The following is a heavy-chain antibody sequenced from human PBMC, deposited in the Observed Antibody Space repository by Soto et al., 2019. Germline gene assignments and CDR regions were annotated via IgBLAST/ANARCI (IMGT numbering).Heavy chain of an antibody. CDR3: ASGHEYGGNSDAYDI. V-gene: IGHV1-69*14. Sequence: QVQLVQSGAEVKKPGSSVKVSCKASGGTFSTSSINWLRQAPGQRPEWMGNILPIFGTDDYAQKFRDRVTMSADKAPNTAYMELRSLFSEDAAVYYCASGHEYGGNSDAYDILGQGTVVTVSS. D-gene: IGHD4-17*01. CDR2: ILPIFGTD. CDR1: GGTFSTSS. J-gene: IGHJ3*02.